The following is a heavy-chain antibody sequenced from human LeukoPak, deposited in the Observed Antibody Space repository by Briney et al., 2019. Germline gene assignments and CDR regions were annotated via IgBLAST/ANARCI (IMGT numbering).Heavy chain of an antibody. J-gene: IGHJ4*02. Sequence: KSSETLSLTCTVSGDSVSSSYYYWGWIRQPPGKGLEWIGSIYYSGSTYYNPSLKSRVTISVDTSKNHFSLKLSSLTAADTVVYYCARYRSREAAVFDYWGQGTLVTVSS. CDR3: ARYRSREAAVFDY. V-gene: IGHV4-39*02. CDR1: GDSVSSSYYY. CDR2: IYYSGST. D-gene: IGHD6-13*01.